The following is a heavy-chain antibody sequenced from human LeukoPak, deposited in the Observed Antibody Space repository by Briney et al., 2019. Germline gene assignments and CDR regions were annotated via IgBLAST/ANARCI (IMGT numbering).Heavy chain of an antibody. V-gene: IGHV4-59*01. CDR1: GGSITSYY. D-gene: IGHD2-2*01. CDR3: ARGRMPAAHFDY. J-gene: IGHJ4*02. Sequence: SETLSLTCTVSGGSITSYYWSWIRQPPGEGLEWIGYIYYSGSTDYNPSLKSRVTISVDTSKNQFALKVNSVTAADTAVYYCARGRMPAAHFDYWGQGTLVTVSS. CDR2: IYYSGST.